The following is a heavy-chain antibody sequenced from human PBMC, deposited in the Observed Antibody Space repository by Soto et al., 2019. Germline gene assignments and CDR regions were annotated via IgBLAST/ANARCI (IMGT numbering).Heavy chain of an antibody. Sequence: GGSLRLSCAASGFTFSSYAMSWVRQAPGKGLEWVSAISGSGGSTYYADSVKGRFTISRDNSKNTLYLQMNSLRAEDTAVYYYARDGSSVINEEAFDIWGQGTMVTVSS. CDR2: ISGSGGST. CDR3: ARDGSSVINEEAFDI. CDR1: GFTFSSYA. J-gene: IGHJ3*02. D-gene: IGHD4-4*01. V-gene: IGHV3-23*01.